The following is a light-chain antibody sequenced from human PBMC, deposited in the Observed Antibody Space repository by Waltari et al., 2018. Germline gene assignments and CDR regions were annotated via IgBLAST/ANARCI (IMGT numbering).Light chain of an antibody. CDR3: WSYAGTSTFV. CDR1: SRAVGGYNY. CDR2: DVS. V-gene: IGLV2-11*01. J-gene: IGLJ1*01. Sequence: QSALTQPRSVSGSPGQSVTISCTGTSRAVGGYNYVSWYQQHPGKAPQLLISDVSERPSGVPDRFSGSMSGNTASLNISGLQAEDEADYYCWSYAGTSTFVFGTGTKVTVL.